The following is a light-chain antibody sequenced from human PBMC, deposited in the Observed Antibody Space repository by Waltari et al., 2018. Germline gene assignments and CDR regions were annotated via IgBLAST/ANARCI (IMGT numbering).Light chain of an antibody. J-gene: IGKJ1*01. Sequence: AIQLTQSPSSLSASVGDRVPITCRASQDIRSSLAWYQQNPGKAPKLLIYGASTLQTGVPSRFSGSGSGTDFTLTISSLQPEDFTTYFCQQVKTYPRTFGQGTRVDI. V-gene: IGKV1-13*02. CDR1: QDIRSS. CDR2: GAS. CDR3: QQVKTYPRT.